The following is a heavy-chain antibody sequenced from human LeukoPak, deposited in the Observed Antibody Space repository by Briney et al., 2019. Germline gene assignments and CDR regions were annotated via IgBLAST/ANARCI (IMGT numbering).Heavy chain of an antibody. Sequence: SETLSLTCTVSGGSISSGGYYWSWIRQHPGKGLEWIGYIYYSGSTYYNPSFKSRVTISVDTSKNQFSLKLSSVTAADTAVYYCARFHRIAARIDYWGQGTLVTVSS. D-gene: IGHD6-6*01. J-gene: IGHJ4*02. CDR3: ARFHRIAARIDY. CDR2: IYYSGST. CDR1: GGSISSGGYY. V-gene: IGHV4-31*03.